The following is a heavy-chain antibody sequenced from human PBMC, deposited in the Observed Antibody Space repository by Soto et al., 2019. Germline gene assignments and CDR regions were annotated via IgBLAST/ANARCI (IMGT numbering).Heavy chain of an antibody. D-gene: IGHD2-8*01. CDR2: IKSIADGGTT. V-gene: IGHV3-15*01. Sequence: PGGFLRFSCGTSGFTFRNAWMAWFRQAPGKGLEWGGRIKSIADGGTTNYAAPVKGTFSISSHDSENTLCLQINSLRVEYRGIYYCPTTHGRSAFDFWGPGTVVTVSS. CDR3: PTTHGRSAFDF. CDR1: GFTFRNAW. J-gene: IGHJ3*01.